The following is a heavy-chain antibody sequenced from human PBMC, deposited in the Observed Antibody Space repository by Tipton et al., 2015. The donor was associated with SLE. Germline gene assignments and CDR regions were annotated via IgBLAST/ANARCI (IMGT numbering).Heavy chain of an antibody. CDR1: GGSISSYY. CDR3: ARGYDSTRGLLGWFFDY. J-gene: IGHJ4*02. D-gene: IGHD3-22*01. CDR2: IYYSGST. V-gene: IGHV4-59*01. Sequence: TLSLTCTVSGGSISSYYWSWIRQPPGKGLEWIGYIYYSGSTNYNPSLKSRVTILVDTSKNQFSLKLSSVTAADTAVYYCARGYDSTRGLLGWFFDYWGQGTLVTVSS.